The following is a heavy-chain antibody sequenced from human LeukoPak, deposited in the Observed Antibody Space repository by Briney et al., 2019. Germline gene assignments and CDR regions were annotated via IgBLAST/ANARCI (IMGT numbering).Heavy chain of an antibody. CDR3: ARGYGSGSYYYGWFDP. J-gene: IGHJ5*02. CDR2: IFYSGST. CDR1: GGSISSADYY. Sequence: SETLSLTCTVSGGSISSADYYWSWLRQPPGKGLEWIGYIFYSGSTYYNPSLKSRLTISVDMSKKQISLKLSSVTAADTAVYYYARGYGSGSYYYGWFDPWGQGTLVTVSS. V-gene: IGHV4-30-4*01. D-gene: IGHD3-10*01.